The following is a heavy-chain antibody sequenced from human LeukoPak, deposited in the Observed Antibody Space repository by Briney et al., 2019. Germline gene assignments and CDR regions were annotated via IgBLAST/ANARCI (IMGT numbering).Heavy chain of an antibody. CDR2: INHSGST. CDR1: GGSFSGYY. D-gene: IGHD3-22*01. CDR3: ARNFQGFYYDSSGFDY. Sequence: PSETLSLTCAVYGGSFSGYYWSWIRQPPGKGLEWIGEINHSGSTNYNPSLKSRVTISVDTSKNQFSLKLSSVTAADTAVYYCARNFQGFYYDSSGFDYWGQGTLVTVSS. V-gene: IGHV4-34*01. J-gene: IGHJ4*02.